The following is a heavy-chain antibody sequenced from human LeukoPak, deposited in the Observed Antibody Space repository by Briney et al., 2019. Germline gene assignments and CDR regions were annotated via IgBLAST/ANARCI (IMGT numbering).Heavy chain of an antibody. V-gene: IGHV3-73*01. CDR3: VRDQWLQSQRYFDS. D-gene: IGHD5-24*01. CDR2: IRSKANSYAT. Sequence: GGSLRLSCAASGFTFSGSAMHWVRQASGKGLEWVGRIRSKANSYATAYAASVKGRFTISRDDSKNTAYLQMNSLKTEDTAVYYCVRDQWLQSQRYFDSWGQGTLVTVSS. J-gene: IGHJ4*02. CDR1: GFTFSGSA.